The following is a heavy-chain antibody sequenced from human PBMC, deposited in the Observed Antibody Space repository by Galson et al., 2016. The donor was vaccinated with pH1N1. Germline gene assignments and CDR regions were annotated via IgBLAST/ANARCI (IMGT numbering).Heavy chain of an antibody. V-gene: IGHV3-7*01. J-gene: IGHJ6*02. CDR1: GFTFSTYW. D-gene: IGHD3-16*01. CDR2: INQDGSDK. CDR3: ARAAFGQQSL. Sequence: SLRLSCAASGFTFSTYWMNWVRQAPGKGLEWVANINQDGSDKYYVDSVKGRFTISRVNAKNSLYLQMNSLRDEDTALYYCARAAFGQQSLWGQGTTVTVSS.